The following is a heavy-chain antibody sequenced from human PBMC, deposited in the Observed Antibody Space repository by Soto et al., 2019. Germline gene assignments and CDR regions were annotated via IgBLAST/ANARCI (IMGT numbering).Heavy chain of an antibody. CDR3: VRGGGRGFDL. CDR2: IEDDGSTI. CDR1: GFTFSDYW. V-gene: IGHV3-74*01. Sequence: GGSLRLSCAVSGFTFSDYWMHWVRQAPGKGLVWVSRIEDDGSTISHADSVKGRFTISRDNNKNTLYLQMTSLGAEDTAVYYCVRGGGRGFDLWGQGTVVTVS. J-gene: IGHJ4*02. D-gene: IGHD2-15*01.